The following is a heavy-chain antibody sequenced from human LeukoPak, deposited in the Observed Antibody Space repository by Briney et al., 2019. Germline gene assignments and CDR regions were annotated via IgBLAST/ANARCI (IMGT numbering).Heavy chain of an antibody. CDR1: GYTHTELS. Sequence: ASVKVSCKVSGYTHTELSMHWVRQAPGKGLEWMGGFDPEDGETIYAQKFQGRVTMTEDTSTDTAYMELSSLRSEDTAVYYCATDRRPLKGIAAAGPYYMDVWGKGTTVTVSS. V-gene: IGHV1-24*01. J-gene: IGHJ6*03. CDR2: FDPEDGET. D-gene: IGHD6-13*01. CDR3: ATDRRPLKGIAAAGPYYMDV.